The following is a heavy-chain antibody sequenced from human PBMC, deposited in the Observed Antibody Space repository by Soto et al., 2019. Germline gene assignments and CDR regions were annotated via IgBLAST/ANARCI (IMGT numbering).Heavy chain of an antibody. Sequence: GGSLRLSCAASGFTFSSYWMSWVRQAPGKGLEWVANIKQDGSEKYYVDSVKGRFTISRDNAKNSLYLQMNSLRAEDTAVYYCARESPVLRFYYGDMDVWGQGTTVTVSS. CDR3: ARESPVLRFYYGDMDV. J-gene: IGHJ6*02. CDR1: GFTFSSYW. D-gene: IGHD3-3*01. CDR2: IKQDGSEK. V-gene: IGHV3-7*05.